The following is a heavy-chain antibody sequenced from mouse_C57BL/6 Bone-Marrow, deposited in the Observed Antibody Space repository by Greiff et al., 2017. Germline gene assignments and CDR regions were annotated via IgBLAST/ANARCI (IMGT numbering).Heavy chain of an antibody. D-gene: IGHD2-2*01. J-gene: IGHJ2*01. CDR1: GFNIKDDY. CDR3: NTGYGYDAVH. CDR2: IDPENGDT. Sequence: EVQLQQSGAELVRPGASVKLSCTASGFNIKDDYMHWVKQRPEQGLEWIGWIDPENGDTEYASKFQGKATITADTSSNTAYLQLSSLTSEDTAVYYCNTGYGYDAVHWGQGTTRTVSS. V-gene: IGHV14-4*01.